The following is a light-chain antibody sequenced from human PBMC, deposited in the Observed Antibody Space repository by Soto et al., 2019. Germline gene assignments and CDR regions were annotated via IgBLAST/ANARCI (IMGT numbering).Light chain of an antibody. J-gene: IGKJ3*01. Sequence: DTQMTQSPSSLSASVGDRVTITCRGSQSVSDYLNWYHQETGIAPKLLIYGVSTLQTGVTSRFTGGASGSDFTLSINSLQPEDVGTYVCQQSFGSSFAFGPGT. CDR2: GVS. CDR3: QQSFGSSFA. V-gene: IGKV1-39*01. CDR1: QSVSDY.